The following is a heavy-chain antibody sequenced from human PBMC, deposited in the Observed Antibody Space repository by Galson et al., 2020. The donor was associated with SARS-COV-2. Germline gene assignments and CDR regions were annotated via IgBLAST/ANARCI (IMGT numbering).Heavy chain of an antibody. Sequence: GGSLRLSCAASGFNFSNFAMHWVRQAPGKGLEWVAVISDDGTNTYYRDSVKGRFSISRDNSKNTLYLQMNSLRVEDTAVYHCAKSLWFGEILSPFDYWGQGAQATVSS. CDR3: AKSLWFGEILSPFDY. CDR1: GFNFSNFA. V-gene: IGHV3-30*18. J-gene: IGHJ4*02. D-gene: IGHD3-10*01. CDR2: ISDDGTNT.